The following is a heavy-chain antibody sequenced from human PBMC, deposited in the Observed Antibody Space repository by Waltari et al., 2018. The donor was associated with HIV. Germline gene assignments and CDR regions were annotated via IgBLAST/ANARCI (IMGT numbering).Heavy chain of an antibody. Sequence: EVQLVQSGAEVKKPGESLKISCKGSGYSFTSYWIGWVRQMPGKGLWWMGIIYPGDSDTRDSPSFQGQVTISADKSISTAYLQWSSLKASDTAMYYCARSLNYYDSSGYYSWGYFDYWGQGTLVTVSS. CDR1: GYSFTSYW. CDR3: ARSLNYYDSSGYYSWGYFDY. V-gene: IGHV5-51*03. J-gene: IGHJ4*02. D-gene: IGHD3-22*01. CDR2: IYPGDSDT.